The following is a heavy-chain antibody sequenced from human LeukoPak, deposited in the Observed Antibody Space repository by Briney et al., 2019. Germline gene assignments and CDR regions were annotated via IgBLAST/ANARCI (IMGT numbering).Heavy chain of an antibody. CDR2: ISYDGSDK. CDR3: ARDRSGYSYGNLDAFDI. J-gene: IGHJ3*02. CDR1: AFIFSSYA. V-gene: IGHV3-30-3*01. Sequence: PGRSLRLSCAASAFIFSSYAMHWVRQAPGKGLEWVAIISYDGSDKYYADSVKGRFTISRDNSKNTLYLQMNSLSAEDTAMYYCARDRSGYSYGNLDAFDIWGQGTMVTVSS. D-gene: IGHD5-18*01.